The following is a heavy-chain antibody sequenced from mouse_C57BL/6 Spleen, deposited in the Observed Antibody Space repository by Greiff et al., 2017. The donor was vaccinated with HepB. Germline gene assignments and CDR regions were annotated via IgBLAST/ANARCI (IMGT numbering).Heavy chain of an antibody. Sequence: VKLVESGPELVKPGASVKLSCKASGYTFTSYDINWVKQRPGQGLEWIGWIYPRDGSTKYNEKFKGKATLTVDTSSSTAYMELHSLTSEDSAVYFCARTYYYGSSSPFAYWGQGTLVTVSA. CDR1: GYTFTSYD. CDR3: ARTYYYGSSSPFAY. V-gene: IGHV1-85*01. J-gene: IGHJ3*01. CDR2: IYPRDGST. D-gene: IGHD1-1*01.